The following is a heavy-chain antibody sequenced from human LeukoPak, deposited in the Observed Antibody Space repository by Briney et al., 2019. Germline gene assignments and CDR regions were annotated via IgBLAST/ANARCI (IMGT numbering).Heavy chain of an antibody. CDR3: AKDTLLYSSSWPFDY. CDR1: GFTFSSYG. CDR2: IRYDGSHK. V-gene: IGHV3-30*02. J-gene: IGHJ4*02. Sequence: GGSLRLSCAASGFTFSSYGMHWLRQPPGKGLEGVAFIRYDGSHKDYADSVKGRFTISRDNSKNTLYLQMNSLRAEDTAVYYCAKDTLLYSSSWPFDYWGQGTLVTVPS. D-gene: IGHD6-13*01.